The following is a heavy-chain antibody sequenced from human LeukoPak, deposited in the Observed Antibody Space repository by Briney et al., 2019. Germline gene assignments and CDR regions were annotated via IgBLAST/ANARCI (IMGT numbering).Heavy chain of an antibody. D-gene: IGHD3-10*01. CDR1: GFTFNSYG. Sequence: GGSLRLSCAASGFTFNSYGMHWVRQAPGKGLEWVAFIWYDGSNKYYTASVKGRFTISRDNSKNTLYLQMNSLRAEDTAVYYCARLFSNTFYYHSGTHLDYWGQGTLVTVSS. J-gene: IGHJ4*02. V-gene: IGHV3-33*01. CDR2: IWYDGSNK. CDR3: ARLFSNTFYYHSGTHLDY.